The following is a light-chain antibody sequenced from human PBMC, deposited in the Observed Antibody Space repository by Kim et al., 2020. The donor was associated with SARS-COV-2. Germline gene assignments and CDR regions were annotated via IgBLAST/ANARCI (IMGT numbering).Light chain of an antibody. V-gene: IGLV1-44*01. Sequence: GHGCNSCCSGSSSTVGLNFGNWYQHLPGTAPKFCIYSDYQRPSGVPDRFSGSRSGTSASLAISGLQSEDEADYYCATWDVSLNGWVFGGGTKLTVL. J-gene: IGLJ3*02. CDR2: SDY. CDR1: SSTVGLNF. CDR3: ATWDVSLNGWV.